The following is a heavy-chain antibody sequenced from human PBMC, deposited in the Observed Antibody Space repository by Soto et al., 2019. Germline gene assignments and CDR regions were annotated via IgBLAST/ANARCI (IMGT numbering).Heavy chain of an antibody. CDR1: GGSIDRSNYY. D-gene: IGHD3-22*01. CDR2: TYYNGNA. Sequence: SETLSLTCTVSGGSIDRSNYYWDWIRQPPGKGLEWIGTTYYNGNAYYNPSLKSRVTMSVDTSKNQFSLKLISVTAADTAVYYCARHFVAVVIKGLGYWGQGTLVTVS. J-gene: IGHJ1*01. V-gene: IGHV4-39*01. CDR3: ARHFVAVVIKGLGY.